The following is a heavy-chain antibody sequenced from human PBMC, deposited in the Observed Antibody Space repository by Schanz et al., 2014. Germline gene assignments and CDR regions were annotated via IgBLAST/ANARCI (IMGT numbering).Heavy chain of an antibody. D-gene: IGHD3-22*01. J-gene: IGHJ4*02. CDR3: AKSYDTSGYSGFDY. Sequence: QVQLVESGGGVVQPGGSLRLSCAASGFTFSNFGIHWVRQAPGMGLEWVALIRSDERDKSYADSVKGRFTISRDNSKNTLYLQMNSLRTEDTAVYFCAKSYDTSGYSGFDYWGQGTLVTVSS. V-gene: IGHV3-30*02. CDR2: IRSDERDK. CDR1: GFTFSNFG.